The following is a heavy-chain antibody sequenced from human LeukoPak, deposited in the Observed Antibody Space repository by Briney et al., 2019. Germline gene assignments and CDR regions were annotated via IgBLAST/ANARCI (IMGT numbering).Heavy chain of an antibody. CDR2: IYPGDSDT. CDR3: ARAFYSSGFFFDY. CDR1: GYSFTSHW. J-gene: IGHJ4*02. Sequence: GESLKISCKGSGYSFTSHWIGWARQMPGKGLEWMGIIYPGDSDTRYSPSFQGQVTISADKSINTAYLQWSSLKASDTAMYYCARAFYSSGFFFDYWGQGTLATVSS. D-gene: IGHD6-19*01. V-gene: IGHV5-51*01.